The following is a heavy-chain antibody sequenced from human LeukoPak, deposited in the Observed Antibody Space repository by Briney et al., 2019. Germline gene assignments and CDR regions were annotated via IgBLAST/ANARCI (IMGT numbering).Heavy chain of an antibody. D-gene: IGHD3-10*01. V-gene: IGHV3-7*01. CDR2: IKQDGSEK. Sequence: GGSLRLSCAASGFTFSRYWLSWVRQAPGKGLEWVANIKQDGSEKYYVDSVKGRFTISRDNAKNSLYLQMNSLRAEDTAVYYCASVVLPWVLDYWGQGTLVTVSS. CDR1: GFTFSRYW. J-gene: IGHJ4*02. CDR3: ASVVLPWVLDY.